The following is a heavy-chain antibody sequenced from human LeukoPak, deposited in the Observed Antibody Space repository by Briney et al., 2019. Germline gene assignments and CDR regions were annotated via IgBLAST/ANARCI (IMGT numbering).Heavy chain of an antibody. D-gene: IGHD3-10*01. CDR2: IRYGGTNR. V-gene: IGHV3-30*02. CDR3: ARGRGWFHFDL. Sequence: GGSLRLSCAASGFNFSSYGMHWVRQAPGKGLEWVAFIRYGGTNRYYADSVKGQFTISRDNSKNMLYLQMNSLRADDTAVYYCARGRGWFHFDLWGQGTLVTVSS. J-gene: IGHJ4*02. CDR1: GFNFSSYG.